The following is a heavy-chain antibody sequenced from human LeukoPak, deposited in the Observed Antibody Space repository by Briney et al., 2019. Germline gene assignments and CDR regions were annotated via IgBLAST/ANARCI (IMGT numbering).Heavy chain of an antibody. Sequence: PSETLSLTCAVYGGSFSGYYWSWIRQPPGKGLEWIGEINNSGSTNYNPSLKSRVTISVDTSKNQFSLKLSSVTAADTAVYYCARGESYYYASGSSLPLGYWGQGTLVTVSS. J-gene: IGHJ4*02. CDR1: GGSFSGYY. CDR3: ARGESYYYASGSSLPLGY. CDR2: INNSGST. V-gene: IGHV4-34*01. D-gene: IGHD3-10*01.